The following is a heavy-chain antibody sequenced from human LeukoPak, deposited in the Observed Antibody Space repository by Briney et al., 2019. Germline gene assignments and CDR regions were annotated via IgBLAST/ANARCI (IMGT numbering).Heavy chain of an antibody. V-gene: IGHV1-18*01. CDR3: SRNTYYYDSGGYTKGNDY. CDR1: GYTFTNYG. CDR2: ISAYNGNT. D-gene: IGHD3-22*01. J-gene: IGHJ4*02. Sequence: GASVKVSCKASGYTFTNYGISWVRQAPGQGLEWLGWISAYNGNTKYAQKLQGRVTMTTDTSTSTAYMELRSLRSDDTAVYYCSRNTYYYDSGGYTKGNDYWGQGTLVTVSS.